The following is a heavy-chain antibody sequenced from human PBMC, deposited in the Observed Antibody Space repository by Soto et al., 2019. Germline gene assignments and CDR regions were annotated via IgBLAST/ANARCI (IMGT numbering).Heavy chain of an antibody. CDR3: AKRRGEEGDTGAAYNFYALDV. J-gene: IGHJ6*02. CDR1: VFTFSNYA. CDR2: ISGSAINT. D-gene: IGHD3-10*01. V-gene: IGHV3-23*01. Sequence: LRLYCAASVFTFSNYAMSWFRQAPGKGLEWVSAISGSAINTYYADSVRGRFTISRDNAKNTLYLQMNHLRAEDTAIYYCAKRRGEEGDTGAAYNFYALDVWGQGTTVTVSS.